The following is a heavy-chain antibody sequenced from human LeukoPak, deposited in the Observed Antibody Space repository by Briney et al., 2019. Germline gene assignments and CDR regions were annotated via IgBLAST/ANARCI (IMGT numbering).Heavy chain of an antibody. CDR3: ARDVTGTLDWFDP. J-gene: IGHJ5*02. V-gene: IGHV4-59*01. Sequence: PSETLSLTCTVSGGSISSYYWSWIRQPPGKGLEWIGYIYYSGSTNYNPSLKSRVTISVDTSKNQFSLKLSSVTAADTAVYYCARDVTGTLDWFDPWGQGTLVTVSS. CDR2: IYYSGST. D-gene: IGHD1-20*01. CDR1: GGSISSYY.